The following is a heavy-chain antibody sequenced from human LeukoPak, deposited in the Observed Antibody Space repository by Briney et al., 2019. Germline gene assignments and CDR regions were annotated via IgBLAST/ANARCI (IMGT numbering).Heavy chain of an antibody. CDR1: GFTFSSYS. D-gene: IGHD6-13*01. CDR2: ISSSSSYI. CDR3: ARAQGIAAAALDY. J-gene: IGHJ4*02. Sequence: GGSLRLSCAASGFTFSSYSMNWVRQAPGKGLEWVSSISSSSSYIYYADSVKGRFTISRDNAKNSLYLQMNSLRAEGTAVYYCARAQGIAAAALDYWGQGTLVTVSS. V-gene: IGHV3-21*01.